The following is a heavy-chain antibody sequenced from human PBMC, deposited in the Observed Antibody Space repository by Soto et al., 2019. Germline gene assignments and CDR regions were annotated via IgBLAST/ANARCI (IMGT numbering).Heavy chain of an antibody. J-gene: IGHJ4*02. CDR3: ARSNGDYGDY. V-gene: IGHV4-59*01. CDR2: IYYSGST. Sequence: QVQLQGSGPGLLKPSETLSLTCTVSGDSISSYYWSWIRQPPGKGLEWIGYIYYSGSTNYNPSLKSRVTLSVDTSKIQFSLKLSSVTAADTAVYYCARSNGDYGDYWSQGILVTVSS. D-gene: IGHD4-17*01. CDR1: GDSISSYY.